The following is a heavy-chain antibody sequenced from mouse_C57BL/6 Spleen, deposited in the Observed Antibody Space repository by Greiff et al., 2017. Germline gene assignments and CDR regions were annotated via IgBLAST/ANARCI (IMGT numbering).Heavy chain of an antibody. CDR3: AGHSRDVQYFHV. J-gene: IGHJ1*03. V-gene: IGHV2-6-1*01. Sequence: VKLMESGPCLAAPSQSLSITTPLSAFSLASSCVHCVRQPPGKGLEWLVVIWSDGSTTSNSALKSRLSISKDNSKSQVFLKMNSLQTDDTAMYYCAGHSRDVQYFHVRGTANT. CDR1: AFSLASSC. CDR2: IWSDGST.